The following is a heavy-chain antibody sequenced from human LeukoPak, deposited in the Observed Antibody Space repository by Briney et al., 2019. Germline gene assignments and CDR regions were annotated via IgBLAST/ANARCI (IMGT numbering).Heavy chain of an antibody. CDR1: GYSISSGYY. Sequence: PSETLSLTCTVSGYSISSGYYWGWIRQPPGKGLEWIGSSYHSGSTYYNPSLKSRVTISVDTSKNQFSLKLSSVTAADTAVYYCARVRDDYGGNSDAFDIWGQGTMVTVSS. CDR3: ARVRDDYGGNSDAFDI. D-gene: IGHD4-23*01. CDR2: SYHSGST. V-gene: IGHV4-38-2*02. J-gene: IGHJ3*02.